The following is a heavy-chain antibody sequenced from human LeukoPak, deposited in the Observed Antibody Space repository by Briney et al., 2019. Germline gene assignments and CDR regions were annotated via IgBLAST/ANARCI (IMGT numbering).Heavy chain of an antibody. CDR1: GFTFSSYG. CDR3: ARENYYYDSSGPTFDY. Sequence: GGPLRLSCAASGFTFSSYGMHWVRQAPGKGLEWVAVIWYDGSNKYYADSVKGRFTISRDNSKNTLYLQMNSLRAEDTAVYYCARENYYYDSSGPTFDYWGQGTLVTVSS. J-gene: IGHJ4*02. CDR2: IWYDGSNK. D-gene: IGHD3-22*01. V-gene: IGHV3-33*01.